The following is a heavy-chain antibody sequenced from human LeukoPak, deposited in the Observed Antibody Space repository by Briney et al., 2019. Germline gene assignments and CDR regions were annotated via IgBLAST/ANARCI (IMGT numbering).Heavy chain of an antibody. J-gene: IGHJ3*02. Sequence: ASVKVSCKASGYTFTSYGISWVRQAPGQGLEWMGWISAYNGNTNYAQKLQGRVTMTTDTSTSTAYMELRSLRSDDTAVYYCASHYCSSTSCYVGAFDIWGQGTMVTVSS. D-gene: IGHD2-2*01. V-gene: IGHV1-18*01. CDR1: GYTFTSYG. CDR3: ASHYCSSTSCYVGAFDI. CDR2: ISAYNGNT.